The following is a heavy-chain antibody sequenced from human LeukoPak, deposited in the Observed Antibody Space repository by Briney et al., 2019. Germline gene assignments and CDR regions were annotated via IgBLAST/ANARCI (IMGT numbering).Heavy chain of an antibody. Sequence: SETLSLTCTVSGGTISSYYWTWIRQPPGKGLEWIGYIYYSGITNYNPSLKSRVSISVDTSKNQFSLKMSSVTAADTAVYYCASTPLFYRGYYYYGMDVWGQGTTVTVSS. CDR2: IYYSGIT. D-gene: IGHD3-3*01. V-gene: IGHV4-59*01. CDR3: ASTPLFYRGYYYYGMDV. J-gene: IGHJ6*02. CDR1: GGTISSYY.